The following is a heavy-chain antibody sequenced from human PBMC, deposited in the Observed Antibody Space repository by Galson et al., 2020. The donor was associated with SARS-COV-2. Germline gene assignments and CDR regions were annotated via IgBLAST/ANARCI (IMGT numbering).Heavy chain of an antibody. J-gene: IGHJ2*01. D-gene: IGHD4-17*01. CDR2: MYPSDPDT. Sequence: GEPLKIPCPSPGNNFTNFWLGWVRQMPRKGLEWMGIMYPSDPDTIYSPTFEGQVTISPDKSISTAYLQWSSLKASDTAMYYCVRPPFGDFRYFHLWGRGTLVTVSS. V-gene: IGHV5-51*01. CDR1: GNNFTNFW. CDR3: VRPPFGDFRYFHL.